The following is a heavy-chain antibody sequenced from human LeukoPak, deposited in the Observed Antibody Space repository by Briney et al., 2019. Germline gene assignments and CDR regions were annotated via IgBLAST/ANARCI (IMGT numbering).Heavy chain of an antibody. D-gene: IGHD7-27*01. CDR1: GFTFSSYG. J-gene: IGHJ4*02. Sequence: SGGSLRLSCVASGFTFSSYGMHWVRQAPGKGLEWVAFIRYDGSNKYYADSVKGRFTISRDNSKNTLYLQMNSLRAEDTAVYYCANTKWGYFDYWGQGTLVTVSS. CDR3: ANTKWGYFDY. V-gene: IGHV3-30*02. CDR2: IRYDGSNK.